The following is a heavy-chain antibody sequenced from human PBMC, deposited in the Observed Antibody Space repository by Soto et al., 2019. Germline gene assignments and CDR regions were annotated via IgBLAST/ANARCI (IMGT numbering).Heavy chain of an antibody. V-gene: IGHV1-46*03. CDR3: ARLLPLGYCSSTSCLFDY. CDR2: VNPSVGST. J-gene: IGHJ4*02. Sequence: ASVKVSCKASGYTFTSYYIHWVRQAPGQGLEWMGIVNPSVGSTSYAQQFQGRVTMTRDTSTSTAYMELSSLRSEDTAVYYCARLLPLGYCSSTSCLFDYWGQGTLVTVSS. D-gene: IGHD2-2*01. CDR1: GYTFTSYY.